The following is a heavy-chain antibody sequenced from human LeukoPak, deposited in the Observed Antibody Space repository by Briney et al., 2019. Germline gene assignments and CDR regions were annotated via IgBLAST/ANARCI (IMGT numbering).Heavy chain of an antibody. V-gene: IGHV1-46*01. CDR1: GYTFTSYY. CDR3: ARDNGGNSFWPSLYNWFDP. J-gene: IGHJ5*02. D-gene: IGHD4-23*01. Sequence: GASVKVSCKASGYTFTSYYMHWVRQAPGQGLEWMGIINPSGGSTSYAQKFQGRVTMTRDTSTSTVYMELSSLRSEDTAVYYCARDNGGNSFWPSLYNWFDPWGQGTLVTVSS. CDR2: INPSGGST.